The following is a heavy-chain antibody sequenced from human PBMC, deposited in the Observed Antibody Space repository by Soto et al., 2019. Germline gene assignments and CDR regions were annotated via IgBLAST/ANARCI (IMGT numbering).Heavy chain of an antibody. Sequence: ASVKVSCKASGYTFTSYGISWVRQAPGQVLEWMGWISAYNGNTNYAQKLQGRVTMTTDTSTSTAYMELRSLRSDDTAVYYCARDRANGYSSSWYGSYYYYYGMDVWGQGTTVTAP. CDR3: ARDRANGYSSSWYGSYYYYYGMDV. CDR1: GYTFTSYG. V-gene: IGHV1-18*01. D-gene: IGHD6-13*01. CDR2: ISAYNGNT. J-gene: IGHJ6*02.